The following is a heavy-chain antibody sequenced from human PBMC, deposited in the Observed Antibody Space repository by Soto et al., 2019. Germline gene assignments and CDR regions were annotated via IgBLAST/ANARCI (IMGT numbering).Heavy chain of an antibody. CDR3: ARDTQERDYYYYMDV. Sequence: GGSLRLSCAASGFTFSSYSMNWVRQAPGKGLEWVSSISSSSSYIYYADSVKGRFTISRDNAKNSLYLQMNSLRAEDRAVYYWARDTQERDYYYYMDVWGKGTTVTVSS. D-gene: IGHD1-26*01. J-gene: IGHJ6*03. CDR1: GFTFSSYS. CDR2: ISSSSSYI. V-gene: IGHV3-21*01.